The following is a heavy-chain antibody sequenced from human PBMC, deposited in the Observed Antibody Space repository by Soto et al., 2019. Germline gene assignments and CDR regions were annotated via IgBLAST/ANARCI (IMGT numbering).Heavy chain of an antibody. J-gene: IGHJ6*02. V-gene: IGHV3-30*18. Sequence: GGSLRLSCAASGFTFSNYGMYWVRQAPGKGLEWVAGVSNDGNNKYYTDSVKGRFTISRDNSKNTVFLQMNSLRVEDTAVYYCAKGSALGGLDVWGQGTTVTVSS. CDR3: AKGSALGGLDV. D-gene: IGHD3-16*01. CDR1: GFTFSNYG. CDR2: VSNDGNNK.